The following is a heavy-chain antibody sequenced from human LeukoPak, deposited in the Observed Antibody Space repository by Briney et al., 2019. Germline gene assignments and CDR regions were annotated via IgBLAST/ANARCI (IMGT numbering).Heavy chain of an antibody. V-gene: IGHV4-34*01. Sequence: SETLSLTCAVYGGSFSGYYWSWIRQPPGKGLEWIGEINHSGSTNYNPSLKSRVTISVDTSKNQFSLKLSSVTAADTAVYYCARHERSGVDYWGQGTLVTVSS. CDR2: INHSGST. J-gene: IGHJ4*02. D-gene: IGHD3-10*01. CDR3: ARHERSGVDY. CDR1: GGSFSGYY.